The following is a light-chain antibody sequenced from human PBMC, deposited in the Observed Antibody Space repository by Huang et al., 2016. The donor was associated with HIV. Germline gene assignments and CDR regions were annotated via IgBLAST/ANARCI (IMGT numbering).Light chain of an antibody. Sequence: DIQVTQSPSSLSASVGDRVTITCRASQNIRKFLNWYQQKPNEAPKVIISAASTLQSGVPSRFSGSGSGKDFTLSISSLRPEDLATYYCQVSYRTPWTFGQGTKVEI. CDR2: AAS. J-gene: IGKJ1*01. CDR3: QVSYRTPWT. V-gene: IGKV1-39*01. CDR1: QNIRKF.